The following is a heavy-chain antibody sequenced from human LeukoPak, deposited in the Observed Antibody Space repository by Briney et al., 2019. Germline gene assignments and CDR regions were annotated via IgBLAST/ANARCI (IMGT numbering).Heavy chain of an antibody. V-gene: IGHV4-38-2*02. CDR2: IYHSGTT. CDR3: ARDDYPTKSDY. Sequence: SSETLSLTCAVSGYSISSGYYWGWIRQPPGKGLGWIGSIYHSGTTYYNPSLKSRVTISVDTSKNQFSLNVNSVTAADTAVYYCARDDYPTKSDYWGQGTLVTVSS. CDR1: GYSISSGYY. D-gene: IGHD5-12*01. J-gene: IGHJ4*02.